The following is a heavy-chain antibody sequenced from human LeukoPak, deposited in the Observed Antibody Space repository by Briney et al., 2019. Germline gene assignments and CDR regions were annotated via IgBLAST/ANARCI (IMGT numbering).Heavy chain of an antibody. CDR2: IYHSGGT. Sequence: SETLSLTCVVSGGSISSDGYSWSWIRQPPGKGLEWIGYIYHSGGTSYNPSLKSRVTISVDRSKNQFSLKLSSVTAADTAVYYCARRSAAGLHYWGQGTLVTVSS. CDR3: ARRSAAGLHY. V-gene: IGHV4-30-2*01. D-gene: IGHD6-13*01. J-gene: IGHJ4*02. CDR1: GGSISSDGYS.